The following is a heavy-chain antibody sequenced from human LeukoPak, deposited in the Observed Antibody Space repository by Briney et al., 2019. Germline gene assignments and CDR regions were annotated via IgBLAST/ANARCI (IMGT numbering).Heavy chain of an antibody. CDR1: GGSISSSSYY. Sequence: SETLSLTCTVSGGSISSSSYYWGWIRHPPGKGLEWIGSIYYSGSTYYNPSLKSRVTISVDTSKNQFSLKLSSVTAADTAVYYCARHKAAFDYWGQGTLVTVSS. V-gene: IGHV4-39*01. J-gene: IGHJ4*02. CDR2: IYYSGST. CDR3: ARHKAAFDY. D-gene: IGHD6-13*01.